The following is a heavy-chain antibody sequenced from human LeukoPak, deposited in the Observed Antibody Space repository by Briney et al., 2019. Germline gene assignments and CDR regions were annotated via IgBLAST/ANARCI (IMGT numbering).Heavy chain of an antibody. J-gene: IGHJ5*02. CDR1: GYTFTGYY. CDR3: ARGRIAAAGRPFDP. D-gene: IGHD6-13*01. Sequence: ASVKVSCKASGYTFTGYYMHWVRQAPGQGLEWMGWINPNSGGTNYAQKFQGRVTMTRDTSISTAYMELSRLRSDDTAVYYRARGRIAAAGRPFDPWGQGTLVTVSS. V-gene: IGHV1-2*02. CDR2: INPNSGGT.